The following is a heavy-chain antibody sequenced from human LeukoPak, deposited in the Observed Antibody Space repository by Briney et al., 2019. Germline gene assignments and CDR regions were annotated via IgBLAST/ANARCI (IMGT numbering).Heavy chain of an antibody. D-gene: IGHD3-10*01. Sequence: GESLKISCKGSGYTFTNYWIAWVRQMPGKGLEWMGIIYPGDSDTRYSPSFQGQVIISADKSIRTAYLQWSSLKASDTAMYYCARLNDYGSGSLLGYWRQGTLVTVSS. CDR3: ARLNDYGSGSLLGY. CDR2: IYPGDSDT. V-gene: IGHV5-51*01. J-gene: IGHJ4*02. CDR1: GYTFTNYW.